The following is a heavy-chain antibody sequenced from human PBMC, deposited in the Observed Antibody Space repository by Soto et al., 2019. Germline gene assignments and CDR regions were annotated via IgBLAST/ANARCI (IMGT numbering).Heavy chain of an antibody. CDR1: GFTFSSYG. CDR2: ISYDGSNK. J-gene: IGHJ4*02. Sequence: GGSLRLSCAASGFTFSSYGRHGVRQARGKGLEWVAVISYDGSNKYYAASVKGRFTISRDNSKNTLYLQMNSLRAEDTAVYYCAKERGYSGYALFDYWGQGTLVTVSS. D-gene: IGHD5-12*01. V-gene: IGHV3-30*18. CDR3: AKERGYSGYALFDY.